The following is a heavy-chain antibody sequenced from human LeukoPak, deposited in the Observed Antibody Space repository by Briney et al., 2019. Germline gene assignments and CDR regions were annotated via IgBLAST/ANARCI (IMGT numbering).Heavy chain of an antibody. CDR3: ARVGVSSSSLYYYYYGMDV. D-gene: IGHD6-6*01. CDR1: GGTFSSYA. Sequence: SVKVSCKASGGTFSSYAISWVRQAPGQGLEWMGGIIPIFGTANYAQKFQGRVTITADESTSTAYMELSSLRSEDTAVYYCARVGVSSSSLYYYYYGMDVWGQGTTVTVSS. V-gene: IGHV1-69*13. J-gene: IGHJ6*02. CDR2: IIPIFGTA.